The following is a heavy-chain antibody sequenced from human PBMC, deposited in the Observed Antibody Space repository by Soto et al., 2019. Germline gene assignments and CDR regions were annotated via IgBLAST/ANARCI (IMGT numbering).Heavy chain of an antibody. CDR3: VRDGAKTLRDWFDP. CDR2: IYATATA. V-gene: IGHV4-4*07. CDR1: GASITAFY. Sequence: SETLSFTCTVCGASITAFYWSWIRNSAGKRVDWIRRIYATATADYNPSLKSRVMMSVDTSKKQFSLKLRSVTAADTAVYYCVRDGAKTLRDWFDPWGQGISVTVSS. D-gene: IGHD1-26*01. J-gene: IGHJ5*02.